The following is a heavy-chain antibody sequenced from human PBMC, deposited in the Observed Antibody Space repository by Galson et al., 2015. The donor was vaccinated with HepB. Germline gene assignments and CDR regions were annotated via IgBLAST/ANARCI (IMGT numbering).Heavy chain of an antibody. V-gene: IGHV3-30*18. Sequence: SLRLSCAASGFIFTNFGMHWVRQAPGKGLEWVAVVSSDGNEKYYVDSVKGRFTISRDNSKDTLYLQMNSLRTEDTAVYYCAKDKPYSGYGGNCWGQGTLVTVSS. J-gene: IGHJ4*02. CDR3: AKDKPYSGYGGNC. D-gene: IGHD5-12*01. CDR2: VSSDGNEK. CDR1: GFIFTNFG.